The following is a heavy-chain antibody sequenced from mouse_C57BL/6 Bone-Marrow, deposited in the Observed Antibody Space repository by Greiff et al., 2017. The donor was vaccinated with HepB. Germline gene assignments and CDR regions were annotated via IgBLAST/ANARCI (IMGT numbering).Heavy chain of an antibody. V-gene: IGHV2-2*01. CDR1: GFSLTSYG. J-gene: IGHJ3*01. Sequence: VKLQQSGPGLVQPSQSLSITCTVSGFSLTSYGVHWVRQSPGKGLEWLGVIWSGGSTDYNAAFISRLSISKDNSKSQVFFKMNSLQADDTAIYYCARNPPIYDGYCWFAYWGQGTLVTVSA. CDR2: IWSGGST. CDR3: ARNPPIYDGYCWFAY. D-gene: IGHD2-3*01.